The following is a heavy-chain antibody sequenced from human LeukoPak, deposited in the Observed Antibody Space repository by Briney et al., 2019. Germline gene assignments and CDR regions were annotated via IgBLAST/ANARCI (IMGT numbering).Heavy chain of an antibody. Sequence: PGGSLRLSCAASGFTFSSYGMHWVRQAPGKGLEWVALIWYDESNKYYADSVKGRFTTSRDNSKNTLYLQMNSLRAEDTAAYYCARDESGSYYIGDYWGQGTLVTVSS. CDR3: ARDESGSYYIGDY. V-gene: IGHV3-33*01. D-gene: IGHD3-10*01. CDR1: GFTFSSYG. J-gene: IGHJ4*02. CDR2: IWYDESNK.